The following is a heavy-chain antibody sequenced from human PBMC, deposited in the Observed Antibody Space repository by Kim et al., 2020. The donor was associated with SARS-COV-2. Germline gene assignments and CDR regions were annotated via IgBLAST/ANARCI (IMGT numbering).Heavy chain of an antibody. CDR3: AELKHSGIYYVDY. V-gene: IGHV3-30-3*01. J-gene: IGHJ4*02. Sequence: GGSLRLSCAASGFTFSSYAMHWVRQAPGKGLEWVAVISYDGSNKYYADSVKGRFTISRDNSKNTLYLQMNSLRAEDTAVYYCAELKHSGIYYVDYWGQGTLVTVSS. CDR2: ISYDGSNK. CDR1: GFTFSSYA. D-gene: IGHD1-26*01.